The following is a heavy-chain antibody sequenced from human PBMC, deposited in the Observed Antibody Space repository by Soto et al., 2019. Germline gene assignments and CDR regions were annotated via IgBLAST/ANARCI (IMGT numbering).Heavy chain of an antibody. CDR1: GGSISSYY. V-gene: IGHV4-59*01. D-gene: IGHD4-17*01. Sequence: SETLSLTCTVSGGSISSYYWSWIRQPPGKGLEWIGYIYYSGSTNYNPSLKSRVTISVDTSKNQFSLKLSSVTAADTAVYYCARYGDYIDYWGQGTLVTVSS. CDR3: ARYGDYIDY. CDR2: IYYSGST. J-gene: IGHJ4*02.